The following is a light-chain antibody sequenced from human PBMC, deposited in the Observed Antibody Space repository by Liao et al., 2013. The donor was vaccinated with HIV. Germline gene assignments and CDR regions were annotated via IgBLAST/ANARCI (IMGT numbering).Light chain of an antibody. V-gene: IGLV3-1*01. CDR1: KLGDKY. CDR2: QDT. Sequence: SYELTQPPSVSVSPGQTASITCSGDKLGDKYACWYQQKPGQSPVLVIYQDTKRPSGIPERFSGSNSGNTATLTISGTQAMDEADYSCQAWDSFTAVFGGGTKLTVL. CDR3: QAWDSFTAV. J-gene: IGLJ2*01.